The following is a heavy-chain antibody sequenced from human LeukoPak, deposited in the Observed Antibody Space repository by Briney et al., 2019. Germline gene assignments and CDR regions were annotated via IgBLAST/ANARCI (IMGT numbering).Heavy chain of an antibody. Sequence: PSETLSLTCTVSGGSISSGDYYWSWIRQPPGKGLEWIGYIYYSGSTNYNPSLKSRVTISVDTSKNQFSLKLSSVTAADTAVYYCARGGSRDYDFWSGYAYYFDYWGQGTLVTVSS. V-gene: IGHV4-61*08. CDR1: GGSISSGDYY. J-gene: IGHJ4*02. D-gene: IGHD3-3*01. CDR2: IYYSGST. CDR3: ARGGSRDYDFWSGYAYYFDY.